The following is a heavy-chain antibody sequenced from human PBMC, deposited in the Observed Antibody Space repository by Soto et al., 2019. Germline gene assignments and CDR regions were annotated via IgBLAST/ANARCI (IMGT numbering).Heavy chain of an antibody. J-gene: IGHJ6*02. CDR1: GGSFSGYY. D-gene: IGHD3-22*01. Sequence: QVQLQQWGAGLLKPSETLSLTCAVYGGSFSGYYWSWIRQPPGKGLEWIGEINHSGSTNYNPSLKSRVTISVDTSKNQFSLKLSSVTAADTALYYCARRGGYSYYGMDVWGQGTTVTVSS. V-gene: IGHV4-34*01. CDR3: ARRGGYSYYGMDV. CDR2: INHSGST.